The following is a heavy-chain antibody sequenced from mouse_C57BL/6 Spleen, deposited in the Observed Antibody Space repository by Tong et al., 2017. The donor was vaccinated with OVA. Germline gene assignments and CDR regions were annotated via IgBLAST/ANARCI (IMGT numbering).Heavy chain of an antibody. V-gene: IGHV10-3*01. CDR3: VRQRIWYYGSSWGAMDY. J-gene: IGHJ4*01. CDR2: IRSKSSNYAT. Sequence: EVQLQESGGGLVQPKGSLKLSCAASGFTFNTYAMHWVRQAPGKGLEWVARIRSKSSNYATYYADSVKDRFTISRDDSESMLYLQMNNLKTEDTAMYYCVRQRIWYYGSSWGAMDYWGQGTSVTVSS. D-gene: IGHD1-1*01. CDR1: GFTFNTYA.